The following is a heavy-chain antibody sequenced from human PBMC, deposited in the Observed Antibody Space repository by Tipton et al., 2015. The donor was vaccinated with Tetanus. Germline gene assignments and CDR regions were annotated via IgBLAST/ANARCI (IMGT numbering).Heavy chain of an antibody. J-gene: IGHJ2*01. Sequence: AGLVKPSQTLSVTCTVSGGSTNSGGYYWSWIRQSPGKGLEWIGEINHSGSTTYSPSFKSRVTISVDTPKNQFSLKLTSLTVADTAVYYCARGGSYSYGPRGFDLWGRGTLVTVSS. V-gene: IGHV4-34*01. CDR1: GGSTNSGGYY. D-gene: IGHD5-18*01. CDR2: INHSGST. CDR3: ARGGSYSYGPRGFDL.